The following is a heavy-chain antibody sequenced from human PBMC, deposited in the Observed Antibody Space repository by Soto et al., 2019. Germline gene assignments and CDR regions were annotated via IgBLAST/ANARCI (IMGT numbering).Heavy chain of an antibody. J-gene: IGHJ3*02. Sequence: ASVKVSCKASGYTFTSYYMHWVRQAPGQGLEWMGIINPSGSSTSYAQKFQGRVTMTRDTSTSTVYMELSSLRSEDTAVYYCEGFGESTDAFDIWGQGTMVTVSS. CDR1: GYTFTSYY. D-gene: IGHD3-10*01. V-gene: IGHV1-46*01. CDR2: INPSGSST. CDR3: EGFGESTDAFDI.